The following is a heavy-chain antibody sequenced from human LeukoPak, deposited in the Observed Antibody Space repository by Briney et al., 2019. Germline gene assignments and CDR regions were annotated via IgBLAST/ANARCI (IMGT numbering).Heavy chain of an antibody. CDR2: INPNSGGT. Sequence: ASVKVSCKASGYTFTGYYMHWVRQAPGQGLEWMGRINPNSGGTNYAQKLQGRVTMTTDTSTSTAYMELRSLRSDDTAVYYCARSSVTASTDAFDIWGQGTMVTVSS. V-gene: IGHV1-2*06. CDR3: ARSSVTASTDAFDI. D-gene: IGHD5-18*01. J-gene: IGHJ3*02. CDR1: GYTFTGYY.